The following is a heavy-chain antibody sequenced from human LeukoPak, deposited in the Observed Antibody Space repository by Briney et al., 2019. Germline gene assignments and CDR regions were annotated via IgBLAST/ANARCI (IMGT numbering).Heavy chain of an antibody. Sequence: SETLSLTCTVSGGSISSYYWSWIRQPPGKGLEWIGRIYTSGSTNYNPSLKSRVTMSVDTSKNQFSLKLSSVTAADTAVYYCARDGSYYADYYMDVWGKGTTVTISS. D-gene: IGHD1-26*01. CDR2: IYTSGST. CDR1: GGSISSYY. J-gene: IGHJ6*03. V-gene: IGHV4-4*07. CDR3: ARDGSYYADYYMDV.